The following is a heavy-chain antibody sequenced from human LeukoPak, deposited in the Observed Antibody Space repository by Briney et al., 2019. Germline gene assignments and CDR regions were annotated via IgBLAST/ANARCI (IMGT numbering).Heavy chain of an antibody. V-gene: IGHV4-4*07. Sequence: PSETLSLTCTVSGGSISSYYWSWIRQPAGKGLEWIGRIYTSGSTNYNPSLKSRVTMSVDTSKNQFSLKLSSVTAADTAVYYCARDSSSWSYRYFDLWGRGTLVTVSS. D-gene: IGHD6-13*01. J-gene: IGHJ2*01. CDR2: IYTSGST. CDR3: ARDSSSWSYRYFDL. CDR1: GGSISSYY.